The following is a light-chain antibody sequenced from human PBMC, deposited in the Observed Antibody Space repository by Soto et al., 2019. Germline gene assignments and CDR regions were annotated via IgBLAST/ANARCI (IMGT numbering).Light chain of an antibody. J-gene: IGLJ2*01. CDR3: AAWDDSLNGVV. Sequence: QSVLTQPPSASGTPGQRVTISCSGSSSNIGDNTVNWYQQLPGTAPKLLIHSNNERPSWVPDRFSGCKSGTSASLAISGLQSEDEADYYCAAWDDSLNGVVFGGGTKLTVL. CDR2: SNN. V-gene: IGLV1-44*01. CDR1: SSNIGDNT.